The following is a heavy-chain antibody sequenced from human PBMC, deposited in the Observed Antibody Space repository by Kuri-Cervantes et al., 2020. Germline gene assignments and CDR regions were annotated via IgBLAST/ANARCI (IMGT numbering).Heavy chain of an antibody. Sequence: GGSLRLSCVTSGFSISNIWMSWVRQAPGKGLEWVANIQKDGSEKKYVDSVRGRFTIFRDNAKNSLDLQMNSLTDVDTAVYYCVSGGGRAGFGHWGQGILVTVSS. CDR1: GFSISNIW. V-gene: IGHV3-7*02. CDR2: IQKDGSEK. J-gene: IGHJ4*02. CDR3: VSGGGRAGFGH. D-gene: IGHD1-26*01.